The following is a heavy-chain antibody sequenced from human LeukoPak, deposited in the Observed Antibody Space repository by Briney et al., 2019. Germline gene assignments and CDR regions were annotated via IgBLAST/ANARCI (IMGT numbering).Heavy chain of an antibody. CDR2: IYTSGST. CDR3: ARDRNGYSSGN. J-gene: IGHJ4*02. D-gene: IGHD6-19*01. CDR1: GGSISSYY. Sequence: SETLSLTCTVSGGSISSYYWSWIRQPAGKGLGWIGRIYTSGSTNYNPSLKSRVTMSVDTPKNQFSLKLSSVTAADTAVYYCARDRNGYSSGNWGQGTLVTVSS. V-gene: IGHV4-4*07.